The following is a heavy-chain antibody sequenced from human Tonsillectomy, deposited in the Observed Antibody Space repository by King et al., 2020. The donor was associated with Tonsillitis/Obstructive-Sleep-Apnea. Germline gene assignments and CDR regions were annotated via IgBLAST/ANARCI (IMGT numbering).Heavy chain of an antibody. Sequence: QLVQSGAEVKKPGASVKVSCKASGYTFTSYTIHWVRQAPGQRLEWMGWINAGHGNTKYSQKFQGRGTITRDTSASTAYMELNSLRSEDTAVYYCARLGTVTNDYWGQGTLVTVSS. D-gene: IGHD4-17*01. V-gene: IGHV1-3*01. CDR3: ARLGTVTNDY. CDR1: GYTFTSYT. J-gene: IGHJ4*02. CDR2: INAGHGNT.